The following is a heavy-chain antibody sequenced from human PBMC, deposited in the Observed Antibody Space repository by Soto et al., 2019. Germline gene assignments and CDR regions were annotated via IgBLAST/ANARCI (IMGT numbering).Heavy chain of an antibody. CDR2: ISYDGSNK. CDR1: GFTFSNYA. D-gene: IGHD3-22*01. J-gene: IGHJ4*02. V-gene: IGHV3-30-3*01. CDR3: ARGVYTMIEVESPDY. Sequence: QVQLVESGGGVVQPGRSLRLSCAASGFTFSNYAMHWVRQAPGSGLEWVAVISYDGSNKYYPDSVKGRFTICRDNSKNTLYLPMNSLRGEDTAVFYCARGVYTMIEVESPDYWGQRTLVTVSS.